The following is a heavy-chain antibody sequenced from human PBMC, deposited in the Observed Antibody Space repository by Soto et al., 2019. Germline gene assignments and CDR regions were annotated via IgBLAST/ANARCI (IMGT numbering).Heavy chain of an antibody. Sequence: SETLSLTCAVSGASIRSNNWWSWVRQPPGKGLEWIGEIFHSGSTNYNPSLKTRLTISVDKSKNQFSLKLSSMTAADTAVYYCARHRYSYGVYYFDYWGQGTLVTVSS. CDR3: ARHRYSYGVYYFDY. J-gene: IGHJ4*02. CDR1: GASIRSNNW. CDR2: IFHSGST. D-gene: IGHD5-18*01. V-gene: IGHV4-4*02.